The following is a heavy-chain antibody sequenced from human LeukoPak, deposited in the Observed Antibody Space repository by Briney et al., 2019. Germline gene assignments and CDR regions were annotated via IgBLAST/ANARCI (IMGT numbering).Heavy chain of an antibody. Sequence: PETPSVTCTVSGGSISSYYWSWIRQPPGKRLEWIGYIYHSGSTDYNSSLKSRVTISVDTSKNQFSLKLSSVTAADTAVYYCARHAAFAEYQSHLTHFDYWGQGTLDPVSS. V-gene: IGHV4-59*08. D-gene: IGHD2-2*01. CDR1: GGSISSYY. CDR3: ARHAAFAEYQSHLTHFDY. CDR2: IYHSGST. J-gene: IGHJ4*02.